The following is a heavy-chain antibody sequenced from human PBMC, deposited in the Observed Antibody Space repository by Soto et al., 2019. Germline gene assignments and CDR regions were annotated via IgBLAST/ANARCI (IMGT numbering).Heavy chain of an antibody. D-gene: IGHD6-13*01. V-gene: IGHV3-73*02. Sequence: EVQLVESGGGLVQPGGSLKLSCAASGFTFSGSAMHWVRQASGKGLEWVGRIRSKANSYATAYAASVKGRFTISRDDSKNTAYLQMNSLKTEDTAVYYCARGGTGYSSSWYPIGFDYWGQGTLVTVSS. CDR1: GFTFSGSA. J-gene: IGHJ4*02. CDR2: IRSKANSYAT. CDR3: ARGGTGYSSSWYPIGFDY.